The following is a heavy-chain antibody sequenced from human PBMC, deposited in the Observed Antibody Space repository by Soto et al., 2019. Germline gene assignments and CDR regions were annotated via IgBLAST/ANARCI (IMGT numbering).Heavy chain of an antibody. Sequence: SQTLSLTCGISGDSVSSNSAAWNWLRQSPSRGLEGLGRTYYRSQWYNDYAVSVKSRITLNADTSRNQFYLVLNSVTPEDTAVYYCARSGERYFDPWGQGTLVTVSS. D-gene: IGHD3-10*01. CDR1: GDSVSSNSAA. V-gene: IGHV6-1*01. CDR3: ARSGERYFDP. J-gene: IGHJ5*02. CDR2: TYYRSQWYN.